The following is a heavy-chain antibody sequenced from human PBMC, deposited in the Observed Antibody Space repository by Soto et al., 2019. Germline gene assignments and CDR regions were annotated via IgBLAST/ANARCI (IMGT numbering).Heavy chain of an antibody. Sequence: SVKVSCKASGGTVSSYSISWVRQAPGQGLEWMGGIIPIFGTANYAQKFQGRVTITADESTSTAYMELSSLRSEDTAVYYCARGRKAMIVGLGPANDAFDIWGQGTMVTVSS. CDR1: GGTVSSYS. CDR2: IIPIFGTA. D-gene: IGHD3-22*01. V-gene: IGHV1-69*13. J-gene: IGHJ3*02. CDR3: ARGRKAMIVGLGPANDAFDI.